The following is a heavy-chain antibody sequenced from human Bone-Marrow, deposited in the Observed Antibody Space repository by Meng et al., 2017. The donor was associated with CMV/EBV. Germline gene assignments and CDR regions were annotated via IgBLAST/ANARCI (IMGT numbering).Heavy chain of an antibody. CDR3: VREGLAAVPLDV. Sequence: GESLKISCSASRLTFGNNWMHWVRQPPGKGLVWVSRINNDGSSTNYAGSVEGRFTISRDNAKNTLFLQMNSLRAEDTAVYYCVREGLAAVPLDVWGQGTTVTVSS. J-gene: IGHJ6*02. D-gene: IGHD6-13*01. V-gene: IGHV3-74*01. CDR2: INNDGSST. CDR1: RLTFGNNW.